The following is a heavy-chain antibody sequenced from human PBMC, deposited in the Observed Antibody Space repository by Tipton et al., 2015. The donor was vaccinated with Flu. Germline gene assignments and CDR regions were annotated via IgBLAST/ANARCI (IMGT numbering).Heavy chain of an antibody. CDR2: IYHSGSP. CDR1: GGSFRNHY. V-gene: IGHV4-59*08. J-gene: IGHJ2*01. CDR3: ARYSSSVATYWYFDL. Sequence: GLVKPSETLSLSCTVFGGSFRNHYWGWIRQPPGKGLEWIGTIYHSGSPNYNPSLKSRVTISKDTSKNQFSLTLNSVTAADTAMYYCARYSSSVATYWYFDLWGRGTLVTVSS. D-gene: IGHD6-6*01.